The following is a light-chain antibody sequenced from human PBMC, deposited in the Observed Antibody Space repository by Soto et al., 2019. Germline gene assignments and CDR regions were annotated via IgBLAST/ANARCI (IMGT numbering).Light chain of an antibody. CDR2: DVN. CDR3: NSYTGRSTYV. Sequence: QSALTQPPSVSGSPGQSVAISCTGTSSDVGSYNRVSWYQQPPGTAPKLMIYDVNNRPSGVPDRFSGSKSGNTASLTISGLQAEDEADYYCNSYTGRSTYVFGTGTKVTVL. CDR1: SSDVGSYNR. J-gene: IGLJ1*01. V-gene: IGLV2-18*02.